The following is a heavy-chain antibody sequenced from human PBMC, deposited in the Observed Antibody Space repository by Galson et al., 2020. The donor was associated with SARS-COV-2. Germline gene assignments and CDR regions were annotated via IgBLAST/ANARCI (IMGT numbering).Heavy chain of an antibody. J-gene: IGHJ4*02. Sequence: SETLSLTCTVSGYSISSGYYWGWIRQPPGKGLEWIASIRHGGTTYYNPSLDSRVTISLDTSNNQFSLNLNSVTAADTAVYYCARDCPGPGAAAPREAFDYWGQVTLVTVSS. V-gene: IGHV4-38-2*02. D-gene: IGHD6-13*01. CDR2: IRHGGTT. CDR1: GYSISSGYY. CDR3: ARDCPGPGAAAPREAFDY.